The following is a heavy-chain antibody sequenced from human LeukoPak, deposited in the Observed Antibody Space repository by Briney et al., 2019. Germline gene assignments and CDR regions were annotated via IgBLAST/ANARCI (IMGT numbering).Heavy chain of an antibody. J-gene: IGHJ4*02. V-gene: IGHV1-8*01. D-gene: IGHD1-14*01. CDR3: ARGVRWEPNDY. Sequence: ASVKVSCKASGYTFTSYDINWVRQATGQGLEWMGWMNPNSGNTGYAQKFQGRVTMTRNASISTAYMGLSSLRSEDTAVYYCARGVRWEPNDYWGQGTLVTVSS. CDR1: GYTFTSYD. CDR2: MNPNSGNT.